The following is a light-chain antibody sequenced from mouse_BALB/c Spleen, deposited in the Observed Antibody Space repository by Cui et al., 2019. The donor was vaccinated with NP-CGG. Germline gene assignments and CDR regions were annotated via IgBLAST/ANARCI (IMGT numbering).Light chain of an antibody. CDR3: ALWYSNHWV. Sequence: HAVVTQESALTTSPGETVTLTCRSSTGAVTTNNYANWVQEKPNHLFTGLIGGTNNRAPGVPARFSGSLIGDKAARTITGAQTEDEAIYFCALWYSNHWVFGGGTKLTVL. CDR2: GTN. V-gene: IGLV1*01. CDR1: TGAVTTNNY. J-gene: IGLJ1*01.